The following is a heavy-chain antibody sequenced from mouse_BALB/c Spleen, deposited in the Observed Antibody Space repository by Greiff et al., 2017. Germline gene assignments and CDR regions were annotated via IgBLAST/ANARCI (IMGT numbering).Heavy chain of an antibody. CDR1: GFTFSSYA. V-gene: IGHV5-6-5*01. D-gene: IGHD2-3*01. J-gene: IGHJ3*01. CDR3: AREADGYYGFAY. Sequence: EVQRVESGGGLVKPGGSLKLSCAASGFTFSSYAMSWVRQTPEKRLEWVASISSGGSTYYPDSVKGRFTISRDNARNILYLQMSSLRSEDTAMYYCAREADGYYGFAYWGQGTLVTVSA. CDR2: ISSGGST.